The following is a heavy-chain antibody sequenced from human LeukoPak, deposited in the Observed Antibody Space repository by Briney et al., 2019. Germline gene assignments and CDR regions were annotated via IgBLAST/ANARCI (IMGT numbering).Heavy chain of an antibody. CDR3: ARVSSSGWYDD. V-gene: IGHV4-4*07. Sequence: SETLSLTCTVSGGSIRSYYWSWIREPAGKGLEWIGRIYTSGSTNYNPSLKSRVTMSVDTSKNQFSLKLSSVTAADTAVYYCARVSSSGWYDDWGQGTLVTVSS. J-gene: IGHJ4*02. D-gene: IGHD6-19*01. CDR2: IYTSGST. CDR1: GGSIRSYY.